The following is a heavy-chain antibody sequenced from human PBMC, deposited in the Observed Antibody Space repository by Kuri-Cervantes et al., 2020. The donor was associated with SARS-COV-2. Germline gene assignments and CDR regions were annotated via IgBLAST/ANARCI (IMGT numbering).Heavy chain of an antibody. D-gene: IGHD5-24*01. Sequence: SGPTLVKPTQTLTPTCTFSGFSLSTSGVGVGWIRQPPGKALEWLALIYWDDDKRYSPSLKSRLTISKDTSKNQVVLTMTNMDPVDTATYYCARIRVEMATIGDYYYYGMDVWGQGTTVTVSS. CDR3: ARIRVEMATIGDYYYYGMDV. CDR2: IYWDDDK. J-gene: IGHJ6*02. V-gene: IGHV2-5*02. CDR1: GFSLSTSGVG.